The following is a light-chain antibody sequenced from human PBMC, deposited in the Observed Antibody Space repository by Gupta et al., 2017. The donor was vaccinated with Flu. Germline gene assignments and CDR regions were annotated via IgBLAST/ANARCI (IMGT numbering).Light chain of an antibody. V-gene: IGKV1-39*01. J-gene: IGKJ4*01. CDR1: QSISSY. CDR2: SAS. Sequence: DIQMTQSRSSLSASVGDRVTITCRASQSISSYVNWYQQTPGKAPKFLIYSASNLQSGVSSRFSGSGSGTDFTLTISSLQPEDFATYYCQQSYTTPLTFGGGTKVEIK. CDR3: QQSYTTPLT.